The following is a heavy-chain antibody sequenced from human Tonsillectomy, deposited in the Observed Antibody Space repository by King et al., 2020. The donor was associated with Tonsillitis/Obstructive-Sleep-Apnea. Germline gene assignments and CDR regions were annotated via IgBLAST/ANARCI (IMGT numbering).Heavy chain of an antibody. Sequence: VQLVESGGGLVQPGGSLRLSCAASGFTFSSYAMSWVRQAPGKGLEWVSAFSGSGGRTYYADSGKGRFTISRDNSKSTLYLQMKSLRAEETAVYYCAKDFGEEWEVFDIWGQGTMVTVSS. CDR3: AKDFGEEWEVFDI. D-gene: IGHD1-26*01. J-gene: IGHJ3*02. CDR2: FSGSGGRT. V-gene: IGHV3-23*04. CDR1: GFTFSSYA.